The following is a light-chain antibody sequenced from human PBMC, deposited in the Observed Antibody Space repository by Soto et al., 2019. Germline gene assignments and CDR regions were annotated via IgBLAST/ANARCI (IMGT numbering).Light chain of an antibody. CDR1: NSDVGGYNY. Sequence: QSALTQPASVSGSPGQSITISCTGTNSDVGGYNYVSWYQQHPGKAPKLTIYEVSNRPSGVSDRFSGSKSGNTASLTISGLQTEDEADYYCSSYTSGSTRVFGGGTKLTVL. CDR3: SSYTSGSTRV. CDR2: EVS. V-gene: IGLV2-14*01. J-gene: IGLJ3*02.